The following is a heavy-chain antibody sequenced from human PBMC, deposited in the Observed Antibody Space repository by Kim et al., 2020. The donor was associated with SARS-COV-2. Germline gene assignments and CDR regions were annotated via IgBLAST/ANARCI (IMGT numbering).Heavy chain of an antibody. CDR3: ARAKSFSARYFDY. J-gene: IGHJ4*02. Sequence: AQKFQGWVTMTRDTAISTAYMELSRLRSDDTAVYYCARAKSFSARYFDYWGQGTLVTVSS. V-gene: IGHV1-2*04. D-gene: IGHD3-3*02.